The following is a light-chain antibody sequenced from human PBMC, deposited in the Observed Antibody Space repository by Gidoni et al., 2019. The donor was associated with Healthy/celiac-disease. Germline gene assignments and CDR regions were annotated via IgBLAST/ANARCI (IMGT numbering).Light chain of an antibody. J-gene: IGKJ1*01. CDR1: QGISSY. CDR2: AAS. Sequence: AIRMTQYPSSFHASTGDRVTITCRASQGISSYLAWYQQKPGKAPKRLIYAASTLQSGVPSRFSGSGSGTDFTLTISCLQSEDFATYYCQQYYSYPWTFGQGTKVEIK. V-gene: IGKV1-8*01. CDR3: QQYYSYPWT.